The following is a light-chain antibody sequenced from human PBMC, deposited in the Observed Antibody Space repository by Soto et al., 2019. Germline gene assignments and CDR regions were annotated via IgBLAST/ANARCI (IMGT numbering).Light chain of an antibody. V-gene: IGKV1-39*01. CDR2: RAS. CDR3: QQSYNVPRA. J-gene: IGKJ4*01. Sequence: DIQMTQSPSSLSASVGDRVTMTCRASQTIYTYLNWYQQKPGKDPTLLIYRASTLQSGVPSRLTGSGSGTDFTLTISSLQPDSFATYYCQQSYNVPRAFGGGTKVEIK. CDR1: QTIYTY.